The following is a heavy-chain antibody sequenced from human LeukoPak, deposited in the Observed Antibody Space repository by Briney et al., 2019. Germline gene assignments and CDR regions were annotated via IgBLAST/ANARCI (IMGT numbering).Heavy chain of an antibody. Sequence: GGSLRLSCAASGFTCSSYEMNWVRQAPGKGLEWVSYISSSGSTIYYADSVKGRFTISRDNAKNSLYLQMNSLRAEDTAVYYCARGPSVYFDYWGQGTLVTVSS. J-gene: IGHJ4*02. CDR1: GFTCSSYE. CDR2: ISSSGSTI. D-gene: IGHD3-10*01. V-gene: IGHV3-48*03. CDR3: ARGPSVYFDY.